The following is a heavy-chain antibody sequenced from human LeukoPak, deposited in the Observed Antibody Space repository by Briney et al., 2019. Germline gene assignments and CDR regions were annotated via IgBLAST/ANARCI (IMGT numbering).Heavy chain of an antibody. CDR3: ARMGLLYSSSAEAFEY. V-gene: IGHV3-21*01. Sequence: GSLRLSCAASGFIFSSYSMNWVRQAPGKGLKWVSSISSSSSYMYYADSVKGRFTISRDNAKNSLYLQMDSLRAEDTAVYYCARMGLLYSSSAEAFEYWGQGTLVTVSS. CDR1: GFIFSSYS. D-gene: IGHD6-6*01. J-gene: IGHJ4*02. CDR2: ISSSSSYM.